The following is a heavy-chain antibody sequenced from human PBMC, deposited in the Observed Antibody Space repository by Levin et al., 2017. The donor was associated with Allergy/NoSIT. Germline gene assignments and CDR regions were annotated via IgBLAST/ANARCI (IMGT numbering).Heavy chain of an antibody. CDR3: ARDWEQQYYYGMDV. CDR1: GYTFTSYY. V-gene: IGHV1-46*01. D-gene: IGHD6-13*01. CDR2: INPSGGST. Sequence: GGSLRLSCKASGYTFTSYYMHWVRQAPGQGLEWMGIINPSGGSTSYAQKFQGRVTMTRDTSTSTVYMELSSLRSEDTAVYYCARDWEQQYYYGMDVWGQGTTVTVSS. J-gene: IGHJ6*02.